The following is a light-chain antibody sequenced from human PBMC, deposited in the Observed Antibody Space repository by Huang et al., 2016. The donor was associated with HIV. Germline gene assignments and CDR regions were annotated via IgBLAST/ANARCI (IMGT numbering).Light chain of an antibody. V-gene: IGKV3-20*01. Sequence: EIVLTQSPGTLSLSPGERATHACRASQSVSGSYLAWYQQKPGQAPRRLIYGASSRATGIPDRFSGSGSGTDFTLTIARLEPEDTALYYCQVYGTSPPGPFGPGATVHIK. CDR3: QVYGTSPPGP. CDR2: GAS. CDR1: QSVSGSY. J-gene: IGKJ3*01.